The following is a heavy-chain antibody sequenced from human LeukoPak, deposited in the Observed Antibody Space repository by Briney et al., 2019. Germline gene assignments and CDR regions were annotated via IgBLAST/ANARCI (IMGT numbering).Heavy chain of an antibody. CDR2: INHSGST. D-gene: IGHD2-2*01. J-gene: IGHJ6*02. CDR1: GGSFSGYY. V-gene: IGHV4-34*01. CDR3: ARGYCSSTSCYYYYGMDV. Sequence: SETLSLTCAVYGGSFSGYYWSWIRQPPGKGLEWIGEINHSGSTNYNPSLKSRVTISVDTSKNQFSPKLSSVTAADTAVYYCARGYCSSTSCYYYYGMDVWGQGTTVTVSS.